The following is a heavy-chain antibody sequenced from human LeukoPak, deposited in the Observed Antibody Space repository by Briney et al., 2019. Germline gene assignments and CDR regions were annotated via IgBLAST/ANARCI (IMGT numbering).Heavy chain of an antibody. CDR1: GFTFSSYS. Sequence: GGSLRLSCAASGFTFSSYSMNWVRQAPGKGLEWVSSISSSSSYIYYADSVKGRFTISSDNAKNSLYLQMNSLRAEDTAVYYCARLALRGGLVPWGQGTLVTVSS. D-gene: IGHD3-16*01. CDR2: ISSSSSYI. J-gene: IGHJ5*02. V-gene: IGHV3-21*01. CDR3: ARLALRGGLVP.